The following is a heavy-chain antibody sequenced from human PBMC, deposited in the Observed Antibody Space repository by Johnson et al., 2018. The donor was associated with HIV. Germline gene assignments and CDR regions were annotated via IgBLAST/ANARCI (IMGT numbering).Heavy chain of an antibody. D-gene: IGHD3-16*01. V-gene: IGHV3-30*04. J-gene: IGHJ3*02. CDR3: TKMGALGAFDI. Sequence: QVQLVESGGGVVRPGGSLRLSCAASGFTFSSYAMHWVRQAPGKGLEWVAVISYDGSNQYYADSVKGRFTISRDNSKNTLSLQMNSLRAEDTAVYYCTKMGALGAFDILGQGTMVTVSS. CDR1: GFTFSSYA. CDR2: ISYDGSNQ.